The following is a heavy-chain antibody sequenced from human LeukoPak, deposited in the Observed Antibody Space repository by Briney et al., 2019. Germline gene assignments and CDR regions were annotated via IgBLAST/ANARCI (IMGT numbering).Heavy chain of an antibody. CDR2: ISAYNGNT. D-gene: IGHD6-6*01. J-gene: IGHJ4*02. CDR3: ARLSSSGYYFDY. Sequence: ASVKVSCKASGYTFTSYGISWVRQAPGQGLEWMGWISAYNGNTNYAQKLQGRVTMTTDTSTSAAYMELRSLRSDDTAVYYCARLSSSGYYFDYWGQGTLVTVSS. CDR1: GYTFTSYG. V-gene: IGHV1-18*01.